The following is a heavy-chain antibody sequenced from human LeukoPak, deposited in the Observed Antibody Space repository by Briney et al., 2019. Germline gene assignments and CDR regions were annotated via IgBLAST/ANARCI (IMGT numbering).Heavy chain of an antibody. Sequence: GSSVKVSCKASGGTFSSFAISWVRQAPGQGLEWMGGIIPIFGTANYAQRFQGRVTITADESTSTAYMELSSLRSEDTAVYYCARDRGSGYRDYWGQGTLVTVSS. CDR1: GGTFSSFA. CDR3: ARDRGSGYRDY. J-gene: IGHJ4*02. CDR2: IIPIFGTA. V-gene: IGHV1-69*01. D-gene: IGHD3-22*01.